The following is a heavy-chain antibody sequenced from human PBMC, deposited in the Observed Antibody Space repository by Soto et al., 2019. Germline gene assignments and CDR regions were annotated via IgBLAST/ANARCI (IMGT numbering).Heavy chain of an antibody. CDR3: ARVKRGDFWSGASWQHWFDP. J-gene: IGHJ5*02. Sequence: SETLSLTCTVSGGSISSYYWSWIRQPAGKGLEWIGRIYTSGSTNYNPSLKSRVTMSVDTSKNQFSLKLSSVTAADTAVYYCARVKRGDFWSGASWQHWFDPWGQGTLVTVS. V-gene: IGHV4-4*07. CDR1: GGSISSYY. D-gene: IGHD3-3*01. CDR2: IYTSGST.